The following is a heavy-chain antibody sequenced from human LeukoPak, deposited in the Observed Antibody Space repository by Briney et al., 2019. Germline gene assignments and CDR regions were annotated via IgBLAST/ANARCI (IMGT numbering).Heavy chain of an antibody. J-gene: IGHJ6*02. CDR3: ARAGWDTAMVNDYYYYGMDV. D-gene: IGHD5-18*01. CDR1: GGSISSSSYY. CDR2: IDYSGST. Sequence: PSETLSLTCTVSGGSISSSSYYWGWIRQPPGKGLEWIGSIDYSGSTYYNPSLKGRVTISVDTSKNQFSLKLSSVTAADTAVYYCARAGWDTAMVNDYYYYGMDVWGQGTTVTVSS. V-gene: IGHV4-39*01.